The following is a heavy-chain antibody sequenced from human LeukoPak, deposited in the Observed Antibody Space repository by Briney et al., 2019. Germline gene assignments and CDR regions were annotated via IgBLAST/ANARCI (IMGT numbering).Heavy chain of an antibody. J-gene: IGHJ4*02. CDR3: ARDQYDTWSRRGNFDS. V-gene: IGHV3-7*03. D-gene: IGHD3-3*01. CDR1: GFTFGKYW. CDR2: IRLDGSKK. Sequence: GGPLRLSCVASGFTFGKYWMSWVRQAPGKGLEWVANIRLDGSKKNYVDSVKGRFTISRDNTKNSLYLQMNSLRVEDTAVFYCARDQYDTWSRRGNFDSWGQGTLVIVSS.